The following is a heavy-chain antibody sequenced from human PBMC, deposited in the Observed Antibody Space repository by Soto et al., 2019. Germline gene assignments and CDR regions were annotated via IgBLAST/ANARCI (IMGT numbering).Heavy chain of an antibody. CDR2: ISAYNGNT. J-gene: IGHJ6*02. V-gene: IGHV1-18*01. CDR1: GYTFTSYG. D-gene: IGHD6-19*01. Sequence: GASVKVSCKASGYTFTSYGISWVRQAPGQGLEWMGWISAYNGNTNYAQKLQGRVTMTTDTSTSTAYMELRSLRSDDTAVYYCARDWSGWYLGPYYYYYYGMDVWGQGTTLTVSS. CDR3: ARDWSGWYLGPYYYYYYGMDV.